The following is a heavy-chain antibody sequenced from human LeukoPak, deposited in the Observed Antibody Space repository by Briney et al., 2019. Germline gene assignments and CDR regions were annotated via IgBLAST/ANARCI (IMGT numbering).Heavy chain of an antibody. CDR1: GGSFSGYY. Sequence: PSGTLSLTCAVYGGSFSGYYWSWIRQPPGKGLEWIGEINHSGSSNCNPSLKSRVTMSVDTSKNQFSLKLSSVTAADTAMYYCARGRRGSWNAFFDYWGQGTLVTVSS. V-gene: IGHV4-34*01. D-gene: IGHD1-1*01. CDR3: ARGRRGSWNAFFDY. CDR2: INHSGSS. J-gene: IGHJ4*02.